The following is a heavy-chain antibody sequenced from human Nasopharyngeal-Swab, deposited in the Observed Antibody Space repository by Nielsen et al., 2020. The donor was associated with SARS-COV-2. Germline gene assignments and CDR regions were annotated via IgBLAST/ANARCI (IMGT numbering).Heavy chain of an antibody. Sequence: SETLSLTCSVSGGSFNGFYWNWIRQPPGKGLEWIGEINHKERTNYNPSRKSRVTMSVDTSTNQVALKLNSLTATATAVYYCARAGRVGDAYTGLDVWGQGTTVTVSS. V-gene: IGHV4-34*01. CDR2: INHKERT. J-gene: IGHJ6*02. D-gene: IGHD5-24*01. CDR1: GGSFNGFY. CDR3: ARAGRVGDAYTGLDV.